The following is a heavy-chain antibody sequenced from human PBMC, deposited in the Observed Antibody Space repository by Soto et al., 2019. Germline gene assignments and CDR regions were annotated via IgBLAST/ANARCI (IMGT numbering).Heavy chain of an antibody. D-gene: IGHD4-17*01. CDR1: GFTFSSYG. CDR2: IWYDGSNK. CDR3: ARHRRYGDYPYYYYYMDV. J-gene: IGHJ6*03. V-gene: IGHV3-33*01. Sequence: PGGSLRLSCAASGFTFSSYGMHWVRQAPGKGLEWVAVIWYDGSNKYYADSVKGRFTISRDNSKNTLYLQMNSLRAEDTAVYYCARHRRYGDYPYYYYYMDVWGKGTTVTVSS.